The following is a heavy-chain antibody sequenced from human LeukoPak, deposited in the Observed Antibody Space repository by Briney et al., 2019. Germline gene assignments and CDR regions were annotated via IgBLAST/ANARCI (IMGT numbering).Heavy chain of an antibody. D-gene: IGHD4-11*01. CDR2: INTDGSST. Sequence: GGSLRLSCAASGFTFSSYWMHWVRQVPGKGLVWVSRINTDGSSTGYVDSVKGRFTISRDNAKNTLYLQMNSLRAEDTAVYYCARGRTVTSDSWGQGTLVTVSS. J-gene: IGHJ4*02. V-gene: IGHV3-74*01. CDR3: ARGRTVTSDS. CDR1: GFTFSSYW.